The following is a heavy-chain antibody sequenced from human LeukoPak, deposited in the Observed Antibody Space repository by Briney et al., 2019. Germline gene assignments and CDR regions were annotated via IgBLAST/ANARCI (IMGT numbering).Heavy chain of an antibody. CDR1: GGTFSSYA. Sequence: SVKVSCKASGGTFSSYAISWVRQAPGQGLEWMGGIIPIFGTANYAQKFQGRVTITADESTSTAYTELSSLRSEDTAVYYCARDRGIAAAGKDFDYWGQGTLVTVSS. CDR3: ARDRGIAAAGKDFDY. V-gene: IGHV1-69*01. D-gene: IGHD6-13*01. CDR2: IIPIFGTA. J-gene: IGHJ4*02.